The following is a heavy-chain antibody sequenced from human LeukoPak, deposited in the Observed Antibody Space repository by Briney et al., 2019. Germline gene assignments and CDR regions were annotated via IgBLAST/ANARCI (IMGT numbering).Heavy chain of an antibody. D-gene: IGHD5-12*01. J-gene: IGHJ4*02. CDR1: GFTFSSYG. CDR2: ISYDGSNK. V-gene: IGHV3-30*03. Sequence: GGSLRLSCAASGFTFSSYGMHWVRQAPGKGLEWVAVISYDGSNKYYADSVKGRFTISRDNFKNTLYLQMNSLRDEDTAVYYCARRGQSGHGFDYWGQGTLVTVSS. CDR3: ARRGQSGHGFDY.